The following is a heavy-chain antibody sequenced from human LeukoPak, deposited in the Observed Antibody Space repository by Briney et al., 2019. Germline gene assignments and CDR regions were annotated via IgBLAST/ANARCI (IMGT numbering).Heavy chain of an antibody. Sequence: GGSLRLSCVASRFIVSSYYMTWVRQAPGKGLERVSVIYSGGSTYYADSVKGRVAISRDNSKNTVILQMSSVRAEDTAVYYCARSYSNHLFGMDVWGQGTTVTVTS. D-gene: IGHD4-11*01. V-gene: IGHV3-66*01. CDR2: IYSGGST. CDR1: RFIVSSYY. J-gene: IGHJ6*02. CDR3: ARSYSNHLFGMDV.